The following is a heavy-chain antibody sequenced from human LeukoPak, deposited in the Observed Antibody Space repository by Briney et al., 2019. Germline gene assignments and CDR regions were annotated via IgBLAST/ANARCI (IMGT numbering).Heavy chain of an antibody. CDR1: GGSISSYY. V-gene: IGHV4-59*01. J-gene: IGHJ4*02. CDR3: ARDPDYDFWSGYLDY. D-gene: IGHD3-3*01. CDR2: IYYSGST. Sequence: PSETLSLTCTVSGGSISSYYWSWIRQPPGKGLEWIGYIYYSGSTNYNPSLKSRVTISVDTSKNQFSLKLSSVTAADTAVYYCARDPDYDFWSGYLDYWGQGTLVTVSS.